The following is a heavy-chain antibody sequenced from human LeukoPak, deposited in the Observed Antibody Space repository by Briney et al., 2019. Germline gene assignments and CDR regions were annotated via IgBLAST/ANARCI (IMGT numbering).Heavy chain of an antibody. CDR1: GFAVSSYY. Sequence: GGSLRLSCAASGFAVSSYYMSWVRQAPGKGLEWVSFIDSGGSAYYADSVKVRFTISRDNSKNTLYLQMNSLRAEDTAVYYCAKSEGNYYDSSGYHSWGQGTLVTVSS. V-gene: IGHV3-53*01. J-gene: IGHJ4*02. CDR2: IDSGGSA. D-gene: IGHD3-22*01. CDR3: AKSEGNYYDSSGYHS.